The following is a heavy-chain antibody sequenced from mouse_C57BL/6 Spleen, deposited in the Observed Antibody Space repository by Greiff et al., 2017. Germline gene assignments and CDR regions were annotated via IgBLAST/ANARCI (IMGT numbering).Heavy chain of an antibody. CDR3: ARHEEVYYYGRGYAMDY. CDR2: FYPGSGSI. V-gene: IGHV1-62-2*01. CDR1: GYTFTEYT. Sequence: QVQLQQSGAELVKPGASVKLSCKASGYTFTEYTIHWVKQRSGQGLEWIGWFYPGSGSIKYNEKFKDKATLTADKSSSTVYMELSRLTSEDSAVYFCARHEEVYYYGRGYAMDYWGQGTSVTVSS. D-gene: IGHD1-1*01. J-gene: IGHJ4*01.